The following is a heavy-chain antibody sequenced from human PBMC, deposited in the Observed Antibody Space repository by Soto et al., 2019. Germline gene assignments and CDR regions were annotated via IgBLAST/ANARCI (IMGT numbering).Heavy chain of an antibody. CDR1: GDSISTYY. CDR2: IYYGGST. D-gene: IGHD7-27*01. Sequence: QVQLQESGPGLVKPSETLSLTCTVSGDSISTYYWTWIRQSPGKGLEWIAFIYYGGSTNYNPSLKSRVTISVDTSNNKFSLKLNSVTAADTAVYYCARPGRDWGSLDYWGQGTLVTVSS. J-gene: IGHJ4*02. V-gene: IGHV4-59*08. CDR3: ARPGRDWGSLDY.